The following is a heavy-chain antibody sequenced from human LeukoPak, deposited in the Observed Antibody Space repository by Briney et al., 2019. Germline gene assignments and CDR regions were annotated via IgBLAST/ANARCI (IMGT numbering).Heavy chain of an antibody. Sequence: PGGSLRLSCAASGFTFSTYTMYWVRHPPGKRLEWVSIIGNNGGGIHYADSVKGRFTISRDNFKNALYLQMNSLRVEDMAVYYCAIDPNWGTHSWGQGVLVTVSS. CDR3: AIDPNWGTHS. D-gene: IGHD7-27*01. CDR2: IGNNGGGI. CDR1: GFTFSTYT. J-gene: IGHJ4*02. V-gene: IGHV3-23*01.